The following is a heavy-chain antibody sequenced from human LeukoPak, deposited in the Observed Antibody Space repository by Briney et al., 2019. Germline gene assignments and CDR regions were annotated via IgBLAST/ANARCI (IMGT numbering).Heavy chain of an antibody. CDR2: INHNGEAI. D-gene: IGHD3-9*01. Sequence: GGPLRLSCAASGFPFSGYVLSWVRQAPGKGLEWIAYINHNGEAIYYPDFVKGRFIISRDNVKNSLFLQMNDLRDEDTAIYYCARDYDWAFDFWGQGTRVTVSS. CDR1: GFPFSGYV. J-gene: IGHJ4*02. V-gene: IGHV3-48*02. CDR3: ARDYDWAFDF.